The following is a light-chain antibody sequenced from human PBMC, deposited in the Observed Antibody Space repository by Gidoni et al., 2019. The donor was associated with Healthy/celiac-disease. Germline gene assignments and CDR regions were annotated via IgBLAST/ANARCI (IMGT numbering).Light chain of an antibody. Sequence: DIVMTQSPASMAVSLGERATINCKSSQSVLYSSNNKNYLAWYQQKPGQPPKLLMYWASTRDSGVPDRFSGSGSGTDFTLTISSLQAEDVAVYYCQQYYSTPPLYTFGQGTKLEIK. CDR2: WAS. CDR1: QSVLYSSNNKNY. J-gene: IGKJ2*01. CDR3: QQYYSTPPLYT. V-gene: IGKV4-1*01.